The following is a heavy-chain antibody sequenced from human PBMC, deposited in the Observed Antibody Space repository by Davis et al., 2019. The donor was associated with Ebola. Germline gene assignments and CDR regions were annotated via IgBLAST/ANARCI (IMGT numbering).Heavy chain of an antibody. CDR2: GTSADT. Sequence: GGSLRLSCSASGFILSTYVMSWVRQAPGKGLEWVSTYGTSADTYYADSVQGRFTISRDNSKNTLYLQMNSLRAEDTAIYYCARGAYGDYIVKAFDIWGQGTKVTVSS. D-gene: IGHD4-17*01. J-gene: IGHJ3*02. CDR3: ARGAYGDYIVKAFDI. CDR1: GFILSTYV. V-gene: IGHV3-23*01.